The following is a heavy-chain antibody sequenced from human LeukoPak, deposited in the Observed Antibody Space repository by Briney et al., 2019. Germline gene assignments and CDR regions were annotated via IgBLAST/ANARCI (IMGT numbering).Heavy chain of an antibody. V-gene: IGHV1-8*01. Sequence: GASVKVSCKASGYTFTSYDINWVRQATGQGLEWMGWMNPNSGNTGYAQKFQGRVTMTRNTSISTAYMELSSLRSEDTAVYYCARSLVSTVTDYYYYGMDVWGQGTTVTVSS. CDR2: MNPNSGNT. CDR3: ARSLVSTVTDYYYYGMDV. CDR1: GYTFTSYD. J-gene: IGHJ6*02. D-gene: IGHD4-17*01.